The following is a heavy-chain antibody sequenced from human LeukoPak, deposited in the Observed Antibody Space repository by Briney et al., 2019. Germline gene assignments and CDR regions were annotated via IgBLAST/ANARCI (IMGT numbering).Heavy chain of an antibody. CDR1: GITFSSYW. J-gene: IGHJ4*02. D-gene: IGHD2-15*01. Sequence: PGGSLRLSCAASGITFSSYWMHWVRQAPGKGLGWVSRINSDGSSTSYADSVKGRFTISRDNAKNTLYLQMNSLRAEDTAVYYCAKTYSLHTYYFDYWGQGTLVTVSS. CDR2: INSDGSST. V-gene: IGHV3-74*01. CDR3: AKTYSLHTYYFDY.